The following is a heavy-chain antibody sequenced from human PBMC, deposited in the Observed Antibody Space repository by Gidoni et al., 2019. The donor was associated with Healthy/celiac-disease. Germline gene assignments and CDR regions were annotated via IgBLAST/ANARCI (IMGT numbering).Heavy chain of an antibody. CDR1: AGSVSSGSYY. CDR3: ARSRGELLDY. D-gene: IGHD1-26*01. J-gene: IGHJ4*02. V-gene: IGHV4-61*01. Sequence: QVHLQESGPGPLKPSDTLSLTCTVSAGSVSSGSYYWIWIRQPPAKGLEWIRYINNSESTNYNPSLKSRVNISVDKSKNQFTLKMSSETAADTGVYYCARSRGELLDYWGQGTLVTVSS. CDR2: INNSEST.